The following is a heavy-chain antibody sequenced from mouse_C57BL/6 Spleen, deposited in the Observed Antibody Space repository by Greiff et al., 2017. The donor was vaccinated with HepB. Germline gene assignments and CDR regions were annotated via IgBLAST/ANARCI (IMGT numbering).Heavy chain of an antibody. CDR1: GYTFTDYN. CDR2: INPNNGGT. J-gene: IGHJ1*03. Sequence: VQLKESGPELVKPGASVKIPCKASGYTFTDYNMDWVKQSHGKSLEWIGDINPNNGGTIYNQKFKGKATLTVDKSSSTAYMELRSLTSEDTAVYYGARLGTVRECFDVWGTGTTVTVSS. CDR3: ARLGTVRECFDV. D-gene: IGHD3-1*01. V-gene: IGHV1-18*01.